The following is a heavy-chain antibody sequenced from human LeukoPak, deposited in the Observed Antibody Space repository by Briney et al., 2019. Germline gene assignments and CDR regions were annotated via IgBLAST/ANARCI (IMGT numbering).Heavy chain of an antibody. CDR1: GFTFSSYG. D-gene: IGHD6-19*01. V-gene: IGHV3-33*08. J-gene: IGHJ6*02. CDR3: AREGDSSGWLNSNYYYGMDV. Sequence: GGSLRLSCAAPGFTFSSYGMHWVRQAPGKGLEWVAVIWYDGSNKYYADSVKGRFTISRDNSKNTLYLQMNSLRAEDTAVYYCAREGDSSGWLNSNYYYGMDVWGQGTTVTVSS. CDR2: IWYDGSNK.